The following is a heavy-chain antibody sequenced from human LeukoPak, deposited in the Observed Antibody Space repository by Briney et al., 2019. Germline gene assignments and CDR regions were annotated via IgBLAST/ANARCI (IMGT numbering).Heavy chain of an antibody. CDR2: ISGSGGST. J-gene: IGHJ6*02. D-gene: IGHD5-12*01. V-gene: IGHV3-23*01. CDR1: GFTFSSYA. Sequence: GGSLRLSCAASGFTFSSYAMSWVRQAPGKGLEWVSAISGSGGSTYYADSVKGRLTISRDNAKNSLYLQMNSLRAEDTAVYHCARDFSGYDTYYYYGMDVWGQGTTVTVSS. CDR3: ARDFSGYDTYYYYGMDV.